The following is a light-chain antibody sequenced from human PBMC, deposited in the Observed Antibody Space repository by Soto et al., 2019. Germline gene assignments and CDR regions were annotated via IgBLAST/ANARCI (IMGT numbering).Light chain of an antibody. Sequence: IHLTHSPSTVYACVGYRVPITRRASPSIVTWLAWYPQKQSQAPKLLIYDASTLENGVPSRFSGRGSGTEFTLAISSLQPDDFATYYCQQYNSYSWTFGQGTKVDIK. CDR3: QQYNSYSWT. V-gene: IGKV1-5*01. J-gene: IGKJ1*01. CDR2: DAS. CDR1: PSIVTW.